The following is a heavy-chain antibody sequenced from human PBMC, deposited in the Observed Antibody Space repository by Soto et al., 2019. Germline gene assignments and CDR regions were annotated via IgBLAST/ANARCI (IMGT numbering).Heavy chain of an antibody. Sequence: PGGSLRLSCEASGFTFTTFGIHWVRQAPGKGLEWVAVISYAGSNKYIADPFRGRFTISRDNSKNMVYLQMKSLRVDDTAVYYCARDRSLGIAAAGLDYWGPGTLVTVSS. CDR1: GFTFTTFG. CDR3: ARDRSLGIAAAGLDY. D-gene: IGHD6-13*01. V-gene: IGHV3-33*01. J-gene: IGHJ4*02. CDR2: ISYAGSNK.